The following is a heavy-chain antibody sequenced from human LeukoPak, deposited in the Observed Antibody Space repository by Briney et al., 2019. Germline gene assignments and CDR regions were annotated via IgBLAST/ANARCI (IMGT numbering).Heavy chain of an antibody. V-gene: IGHV4-4*02. J-gene: IGHJ4*02. D-gene: IGHD3-10*01. CDR2: IYHSGST. CDR3: ARDRRRGRLLWPLGNYFDY. CDR1: GGSISSSNW. Sequence: SGTLSLTCAVSGGSISSSNWWSWVRQPPGKGLEWIGEIYHSGSTNYNPSLKSRVTISVDKSKNQFSLKLSSVTAADTAVYYCARDRRRGRLLWPLGNYFDYWGQGTLVTVSS.